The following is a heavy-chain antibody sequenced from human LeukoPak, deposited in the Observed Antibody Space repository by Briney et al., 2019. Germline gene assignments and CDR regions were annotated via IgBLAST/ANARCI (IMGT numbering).Heavy chain of an antibody. J-gene: IGHJ4*02. V-gene: IGHV5-51*01. D-gene: IGHD6-13*01. Sequence: GESLKIYCQGSGYSFTNYWIGWVRQTRRRGLEWMWIIYPGYSDTRYTPPFQCRLTISADNSISTPYLQWRSQNASDTRIYYCERGIGAAAVTIFDYWGQGALVTVSS. CDR2: IYPGYSDT. CDR3: ERGIGAAAVTIFDY. CDR1: GYSFTNYW.